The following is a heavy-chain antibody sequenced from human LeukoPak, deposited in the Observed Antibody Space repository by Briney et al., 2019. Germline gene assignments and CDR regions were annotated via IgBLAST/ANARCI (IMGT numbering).Heavy chain of an antibody. V-gene: IGHV3-23*01. J-gene: IGHJ4*02. D-gene: IGHD2-15*01. CDR2: ISGSGGST. Sequence: PGGSLRLSCAASGFTLTSYAMNWVRQAPGEGLQWVSAISGSGGSTYYADSVKGRFTISRDNSKNTLYLQMNSLRAEDTAVYYCAKLSAVVMVVATVDYWGQGTLVTVSS. CDR3: AKLSAVVMVVATVDY. CDR1: GFTLTSYA.